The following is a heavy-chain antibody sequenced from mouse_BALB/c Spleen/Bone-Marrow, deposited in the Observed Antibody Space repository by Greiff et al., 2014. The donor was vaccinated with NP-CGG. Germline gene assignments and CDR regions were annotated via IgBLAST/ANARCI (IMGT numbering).Heavy chain of an antibody. Sequence: EVKVEESGGDLVKPGGSLKLSCAASGFTFSSYGMSWGRQTPDKRLEWVATISSGGSNTYYPDSVKGRFTISRDNAKNTLYLQMSSLKYEDTAMYYCARHQRYYAMDYWGQGTSVTVSS. V-gene: IGHV5-6*02. CDR3: ARHQRYYAMDY. CDR1: GFTFSSYG. J-gene: IGHJ4*01. CDR2: ISSGGSNT.